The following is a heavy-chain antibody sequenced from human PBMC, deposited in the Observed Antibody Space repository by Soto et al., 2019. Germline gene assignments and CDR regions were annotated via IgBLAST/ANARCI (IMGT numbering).Heavy chain of an antibody. J-gene: IGHJ4*02. V-gene: IGHV3-21*01. Sequence: GGPRIVSWATSGCPFSRYNMSWVRPAPGKGLEWVSSVSTGGTHKYYADSVKGRLSISRDNAKNSLFLQMDSLRAEDTAVYFCAGRSCSNGVCPFNYWGQGALVTVSS. CDR2: VSTGGTHK. CDR1: GCPFSRYN. CDR3: AGRSCSNGVCPFNY. D-gene: IGHD2-8*01.